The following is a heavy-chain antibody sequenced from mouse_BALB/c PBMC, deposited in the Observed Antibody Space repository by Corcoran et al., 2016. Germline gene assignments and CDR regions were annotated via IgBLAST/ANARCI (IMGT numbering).Heavy chain of an antibody. J-gene: IGHJ3*01. CDR3: ARVDYGNAWFAY. CDR1: GYSFTGYY. CDR2: ISCYNGAT. Sequence: LVKTGASVKISCKASGYSFTGYYMHWVKQSHGKSLEWIGYISCYNGATSYNQKFKGKATFTVDTSSSTAYMQFNSLTYEDSAVYYCARVDYGNAWFAYWGQGTLVTVSA. D-gene: IGHD2-1*01. V-gene: IGHV1S34*01.